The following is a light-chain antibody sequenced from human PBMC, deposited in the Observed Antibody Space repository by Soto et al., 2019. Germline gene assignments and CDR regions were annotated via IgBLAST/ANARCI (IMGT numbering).Light chain of an antibody. Sequence: EIVLTQSPGSLSLSPGERAPLSCRASQSVNTKSLAWYQQKTVKPPRLLIHGASSSATGIPDRFSGSGSGTDFTLTISRLGPEDFAVYYCHQYGSSPQTFGQGTKVEIK. CDR1: QSVNTKS. CDR2: GAS. J-gene: IGKJ1*01. CDR3: HQYGSSPQT. V-gene: IGKV3-20*01.